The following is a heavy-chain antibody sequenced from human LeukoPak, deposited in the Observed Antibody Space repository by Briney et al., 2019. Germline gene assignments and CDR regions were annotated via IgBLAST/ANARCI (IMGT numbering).Heavy chain of an antibody. V-gene: IGHV1-69*13. Sequence: GASVKVSCKASGGTFSSYAISWVRQAPGQGLEWMGGIIPIFGTANYAQKFQGRVTITADESTSTAYMELSRLRSDDTAVYYCARVRAWDCSSTSCYATPYNWFDPWGQGTLVTVSS. CDR3: ARVRAWDCSSTSCYATPYNWFDP. CDR1: GGTFSSYA. CDR2: IIPIFGTA. J-gene: IGHJ5*02. D-gene: IGHD2-2*01.